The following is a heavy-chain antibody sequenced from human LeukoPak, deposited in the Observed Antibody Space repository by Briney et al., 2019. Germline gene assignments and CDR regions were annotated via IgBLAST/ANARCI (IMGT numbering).Heavy chain of an antibody. J-gene: IGHJ6*02. D-gene: IGHD3-16*01. CDR1: GFTFSSYW. V-gene: IGHV3-7*03. CDR3: ARGGGLDV. Sequence: GGSLRLSCAASGFTFSSYWMNWARQAPGKGLEWVASINHNGNVNYYVDSVKGRFTISRDNAKNSLYLQMSNLRAKDTAVYFCARGGGLDVWGQGATVTVSS. CDR2: INHNGNVN.